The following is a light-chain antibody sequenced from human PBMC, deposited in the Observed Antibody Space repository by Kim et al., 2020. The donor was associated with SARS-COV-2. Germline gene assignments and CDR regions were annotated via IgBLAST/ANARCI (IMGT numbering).Light chain of an antibody. CDR1: QSVSSN. CDR2: GAS. J-gene: IGKJ1*01. V-gene: IGKV3-15*01. CDR3: QQYNNWPPGT. Sequence: SPGESATLTGRARQSVSSNLAWYQQKPGQAPRHLIYGASTSATGIPARFSGSGSGTEFTLTISSLQSEDFAVYYCQQYNNWPPGTFGQGTKVDIK.